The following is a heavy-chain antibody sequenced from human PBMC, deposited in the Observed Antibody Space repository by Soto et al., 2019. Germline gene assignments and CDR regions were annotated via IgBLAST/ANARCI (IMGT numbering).Heavy chain of an antibody. CDR2: IYHSGST. V-gene: IGHV4-30-2*01. CDR3: ARGGFHYYYGMDV. J-gene: IGHJ6*02. CDR1: GGSISSGGYS. Sequence: SETLSLTCAVSGGSISSGGYSWSWIRQPPGKGLEWIGYIYHSGSTYYNPSLKSRVTISVDRSKNQFSLKLSSVTAADTAVYYCARGGFHYYYGMDVWGQGTTVTVS.